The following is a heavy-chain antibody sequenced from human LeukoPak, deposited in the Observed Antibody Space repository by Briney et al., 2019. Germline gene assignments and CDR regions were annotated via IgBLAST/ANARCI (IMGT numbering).Heavy chain of an antibody. V-gene: IGHV3-23*01. CDR1: GFTFSLYT. D-gene: IGHD4-17*01. J-gene: IGHJ4*02. Sequence: PGGSLRPSCAASGFTFSLYTMSWVRQAPGKGLEWVSGISGNGGRTYYADSVKGRFTISRDNSKDTLNLQLNSLSAEDTALYYCAKDQEVGVTTYYFDYWGQGTLVTVSS. CDR2: ISGNGGRT. CDR3: AKDQEVGVTTYYFDY.